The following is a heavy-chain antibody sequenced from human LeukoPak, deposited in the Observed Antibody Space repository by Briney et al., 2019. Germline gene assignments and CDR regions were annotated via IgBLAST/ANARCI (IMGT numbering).Heavy chain of an antibody. CDR3: ASHKYSSSSFDY. D-gene: IGHD6-6*01. V-gene: IGHV3-30*02. J-gene: IGHJ4*02. CDR1: GLTFSTYG. Sequence: GGSLTLSCAASGLTFSTYGMHWVRHAPGKGLEWVAFIRYDGRNKYYTDSVRGRFTISRDNSKNALCLQMNSLRAEDTAVYYCASHKYSSSSFDYWGQGTLVTVSS. CDR2: IRYDGRNK.